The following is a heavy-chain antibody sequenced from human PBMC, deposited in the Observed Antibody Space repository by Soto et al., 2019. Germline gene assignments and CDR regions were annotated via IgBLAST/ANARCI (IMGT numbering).Heavy chain of an antibody. D-gene: IGHD3-10*01. J-gene: IGHJ4*02. CDR1: GGSISSGDYY. CDR2: IHYSGST. V-gene: IGHV4-30-4*01. CDR3: AREGGAFGAPFDC. Sequence: QVQLQESGPGLVKPSQTLSLTCIVSGGSISSGDYYWSWIRQPPGKGLEWIGYIHYSGSTHYNPSLKSRVTISVDTSQNQFSLKLSSVTAADTAVYYCAREGGAFGAPFDCWGQGTLVPVSS.